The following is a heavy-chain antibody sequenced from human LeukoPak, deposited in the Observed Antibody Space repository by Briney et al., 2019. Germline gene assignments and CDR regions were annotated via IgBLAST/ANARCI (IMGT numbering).Heavy chain of an antibody. D-gene: IGHD1-26*01. CDR1: GGSISSGRYY. J-gene: IGHJ4*02. CDR3: ARAPPEWELLSYFDY. V-gene: IGHV4-61*02. Sequence: SQTLSLTCTVSGGSISSGRYYWSWIRQPAGKGLEWIGRIYTSGSTNYNPSLKSRVTISVDTSKNQFSLKLSSVTAADTAVYYCARAPPEWELLSYFDYWGQGTLVTVSS. CDR2: IYTSGST.